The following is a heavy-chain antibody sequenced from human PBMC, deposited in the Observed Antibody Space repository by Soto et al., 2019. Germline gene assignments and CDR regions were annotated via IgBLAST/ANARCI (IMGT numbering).Heavy chain of an antibody. D-gene: IGHD6-19*01. CDR3: ARDYFGIGYSSGWYSLDY. J-gene: IGHJ4*02. CDR2: INPNSGGT. V-gene: IGHV1-2*02. CDR1: GYTFTGYY. Sequence: GASVKVSCKASGYTFTGYYMHWVRQAPGQGLEWMGWINPNSGGTNYAQKFQGRVTMTRDTSISTAYMELSRLRSDDTAVYYCARDYFGIGYSSGWYSLDYWGQGTLVTVSS.